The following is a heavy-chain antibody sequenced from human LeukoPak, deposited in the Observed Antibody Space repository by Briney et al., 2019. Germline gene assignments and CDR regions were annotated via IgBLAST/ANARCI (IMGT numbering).Heavy chain of an antibody. J-gene: IGHJ4*02. Sequence: PSETLSLTCTVSGGSISSHYWSWVRQPPGKGLEWIGYIYYSGSTKYNPSLKSRVTISVDTSKNQFSLKLSSVTAADTAVYYCARVGRGQQLVASPLYYFDYWGQGTLVTVSS. CDR2: IYYSGST. CDR1: GGSISSHY. D-gene: IGHD6-13*01. V-gene: IGHV4-59*11. CDR3: ARVGRGQQLVASPLYYFDY.